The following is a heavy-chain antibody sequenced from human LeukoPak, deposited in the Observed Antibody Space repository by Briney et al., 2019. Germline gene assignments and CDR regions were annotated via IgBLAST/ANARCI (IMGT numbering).Heavy chain of an antibody. CDR1: GGSISSGGYY. V-gene: IGHV4-31*03. J-gene: IGHJ4*02. Sequence: SETLSLTCTVSGGSISSGGYYWSWIRQHPGKGLEWIGYIYYSGSTYYNPSLKSRVTISVDTSKNQFSLKLSSVTAADTAVYYCARIVAGCDILTGYYPYYFDYWGQGTLVTVSS. CDR2: IYYSGST. D-gene: IGHD3-9*01. CDR3: ARIVAGCDILTGYYPYYFDY.